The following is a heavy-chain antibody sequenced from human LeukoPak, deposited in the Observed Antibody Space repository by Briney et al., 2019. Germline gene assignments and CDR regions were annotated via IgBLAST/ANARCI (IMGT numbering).Heavy chain of an antibody. V-gene: IGHV1-18*01. CDR2: ISPYNGNT. CDR3: AREYYVTMVRGRNYYFDY. CDR1: GYTFTTYG. Sequence: ASVKVSCKTSGYTFTTYGISWVRQAPGQGLEWMGWISPYNGNTKYADKFQGRVTMTTDTSTSTAYMELRSLRSDDTAVYYCAREYYVTMVRGRNYYFDYWGQGTLVTVSS. J-gene: IGHJ4*02. D-gene: IGHD3-10*01.